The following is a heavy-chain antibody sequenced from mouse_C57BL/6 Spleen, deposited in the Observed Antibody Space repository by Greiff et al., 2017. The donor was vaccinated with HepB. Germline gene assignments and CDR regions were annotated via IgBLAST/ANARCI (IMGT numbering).Heavy chain of an antibody. Sequence: VQLQQSGAELVMPGASVKLSCKASGYTFTSYWMHWVKQRPGQGLEWIGEIDPSDSYTNYNQKFKGKSTLTVDKSSSTAYMQLSSLTSEDSAVYYCARSLTGTDYWGQGTTLTVSS. CDR3: ARSLTGTDY. J-gene: IGHJ2*01. D-gene: IGHD4-1*01. V-gene: IGHV1-69*01. CDR2: IDPSDSYT. CDR1: GYTFTSYW.